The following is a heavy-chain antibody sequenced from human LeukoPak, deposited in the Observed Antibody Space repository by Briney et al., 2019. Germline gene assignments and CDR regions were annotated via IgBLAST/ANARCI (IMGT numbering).Heavy chain of an antibody. CDR1: GGSISSYY. J-gene: IGHJ4*02. V-gene: IGHV4-59*01. CDR3: ASRSSIWSGYQDTLYYFDS. D-gene: IGHD3-3*01. Sequence: PSETLSLTCTVSGGSISSYYWSWIRQPPGKRLEWIGHIYYSGSTNYNPSLKSRVTISVDTSKNQFSLKLSSVTAEDTAVYYCASRSSIWSGYQDTLYYFDSWGQGTLVTVSS. CDR2: IYYSGST.